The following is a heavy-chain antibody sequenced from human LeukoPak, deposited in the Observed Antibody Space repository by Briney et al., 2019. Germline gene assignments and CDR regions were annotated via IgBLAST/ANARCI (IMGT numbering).Heavy chain of an antibody. D-gene: IGHD1-1*01. CDR2: ISSSRGTI. V-gene: IGHV3-48*04. CDR3: ARDLVGTNPDSFDV. J-gene: IGHJ3*01. CDR1: GFTFSTYS. Sequence: GGSLRISCEASGFTFSTYSMQWVRQAPGKGLEWVSYISSSRGTIWYADSVKGRFTISRDNAKSSPYLQMNSLRAEDTAVYYCARDLVGTNPDSFDVWSQGTMVTVSS.